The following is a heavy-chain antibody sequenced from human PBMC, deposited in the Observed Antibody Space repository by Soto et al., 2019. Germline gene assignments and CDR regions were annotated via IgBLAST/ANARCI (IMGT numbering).Heavy chain of an antibody. CDR1: GYIFSDSG. D-gene: IGHD4-17*01. J-gene: IGHJ4*02. Sequence: QVQVMQSGAEVKKPGDSVKVSCKTSGYIFSDSGINWVRQAPGQGLEWMGWISGYSGNANLAQKFQGRVTMTTDKSTRTAYMELRRLRSDDTAVYYCAKRTSGTTWGESDYWGQGTLVTVSS. V-gene: IGHV1-18*04. CDR2: ISGYSGNA. CDR3: AKRTSGTTWGESDY.